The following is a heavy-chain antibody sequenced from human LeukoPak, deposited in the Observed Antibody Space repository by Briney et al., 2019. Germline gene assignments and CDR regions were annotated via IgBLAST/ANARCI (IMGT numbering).Heavy chain of an antibody. CDR2: ISYDGSNK. Sequence: RPGGSLRLSCAASGFTFSSYGMHWVRQAPGKGLEWVAVISYDGSNKYYADSVKGRFTISRDNSKNTLYLQMNSLRAEDTAVYYCAKAIAAAGTLVYWGQGTLVTVSS. J-gene: IGHJ4*02. D-gene: IGHD6-13*01. V-gene: IGHV3-30*18. CDR1: GFTFSSYG. CDR3: AKAIAAAGTLVY.